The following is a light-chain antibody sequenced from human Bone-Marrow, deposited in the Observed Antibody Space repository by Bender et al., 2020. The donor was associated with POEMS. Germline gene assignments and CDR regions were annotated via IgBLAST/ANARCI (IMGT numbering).Light chain of an antibody. V-gene: IGLV2-11*01. Sequence: MIYDVTKRPSGVPDRFSGSRSGNTASLTISGLQAEDEADYYCCSYPRSETYVFGSGTTVTVL. CDR2: DVT. CDR3: CSYPRSETYV. J-gene: IGLJ1*01.